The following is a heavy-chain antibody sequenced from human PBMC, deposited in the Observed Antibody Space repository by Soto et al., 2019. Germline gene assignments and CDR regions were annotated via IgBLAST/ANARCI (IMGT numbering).Heavy chain of an antibody. CDR3: ARSAKKTWLPDF. Sequence: ASVKVSCKASGISFMDYSILWVRQAPGQSLEWLGWINAGNGNTKYSHKFQDRVTITSDTSATTTYMELRSLRSEDTAVFYCARSAKKTWLPDFWGQGTLVTVSS. CDR1: GISFMDYS. J-gene: IGHJ1*01. D-gene: IGHD5-12*01. CDR2: INAGNGNT. V-gene: IGHV1-3*01.